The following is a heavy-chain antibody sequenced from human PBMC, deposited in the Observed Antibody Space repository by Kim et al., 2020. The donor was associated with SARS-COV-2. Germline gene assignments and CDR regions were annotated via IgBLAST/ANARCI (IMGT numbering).Heavy chain of an antibody. CDR1: GDSITTTSHY. V-gene: IGHV4-39*01. Sequence: SETLSLTCNVSGDSITTTSHYWGWIRQPPGKGLEWIGSIYHSGGTYFNPSLESRVSMSVDTSKNQFSLRLHSLTATDTAIYFCARHKAYYDFLTGYFNFASWGQGTLVTVSS. D-gene: IGHD3-9*01. CDR3: ARHKAYYDFLTGYFNFAS. J-gene: IGHJ4*02. CDR2: IYHSGGT.